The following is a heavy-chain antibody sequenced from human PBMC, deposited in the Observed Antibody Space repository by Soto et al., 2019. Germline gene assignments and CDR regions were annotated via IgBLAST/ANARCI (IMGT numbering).Heavy chain of an antibody. D-gene: IGHD1-7*01. Sequence: SSETLSLTCTVSGGSISSYYWSWIRQPPGKGLEWIGYIYYSGSTNYNPSLKSPVTISVDTSKNQFSLKLSSVTAADTAVYYCARVASGWNYDYYYHYYYLDVWGKGTTVTVSS. J-gene: IGHJ6*03. CDR3: ARVASGWNYDYYYHYYYLDV. V-gene: IGHV4-59*01. CDR1: GGSISSYY. CDR2: IYYSGST.